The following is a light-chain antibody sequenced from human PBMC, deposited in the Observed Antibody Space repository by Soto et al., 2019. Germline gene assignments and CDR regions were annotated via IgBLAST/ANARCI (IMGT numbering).Light chain of an antibody. Sequence: DIQMTQSPSTLSASVGDRVTITCRASQSISSWLDWYQQKPGKAPKLLIYDASSLESGVPSRFSGSGSGTEFTLTISSLQPDDFATYYCQQYNSSPYTFGQGTKLEIK. CDR2: DAS. J-gene: IGKJ2*01. V-gene: IGKV1-5*01. CDR3: QQYNSSPYT. CDR1: QSISSW.